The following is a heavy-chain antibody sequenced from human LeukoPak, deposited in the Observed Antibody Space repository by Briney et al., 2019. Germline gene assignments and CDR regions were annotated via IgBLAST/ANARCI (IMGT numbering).Heavy chain of an antibody. CDR1: GGSISSYY. CDR2: IYYSGST. CDR3: ARSRFNYDSSGYYYVHDY. V-gene: IGHV4-59*12. Sequence: SETLSLTCIVSGGSISSYYWSWIRQPPGRGLEWIGHIYYSGSTNYNPSLKSRVTISVDTSKNQFSLKLSSVTAADTAVYYCARSRFNYDSSGYYYVHDYWGQGTLVTVSS. J-gene: IGHJ4*02. D-gene: IGHD3-22*01.